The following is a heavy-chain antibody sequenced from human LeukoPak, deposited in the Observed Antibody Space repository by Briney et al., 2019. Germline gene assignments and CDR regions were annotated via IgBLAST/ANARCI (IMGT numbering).Heavy chain of an antibody. CDR2: LYHSDSA. V-gene: IGHV4-38-2*01. CDR1: GYSISNGYY. CDR3: ARQHDSYYYYYIDV. J-gene: IGHJ6*03. Sequence: SETLSLTCAVSGYSISNGYYWVWIRPPPGRGPEWIGSLYHSDSAYYNTSLRSRVSMSVDTSKNQFSLTLSFVTAADTAVYYCARQHDSYYYYYIDVWGSGTTVTVSS.